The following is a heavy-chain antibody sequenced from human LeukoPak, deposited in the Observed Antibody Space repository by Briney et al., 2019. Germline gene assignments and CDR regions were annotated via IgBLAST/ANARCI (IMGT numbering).Heavy chain of an antibody. CDR1: GGSFRGYY. V-gene: IGHV4-34*01. CDR3: ASTERCSTTCPLDY. CDR2: INHSGST. D-gene: IGHD2-2*01. J-gene: IGHJ4*02. Sequence: AETLSLACAVYGGSFRGYYWSWIRQPPGKGLEWIGEINHSGSTNYNPSLKSRVTISLDTAMKKFSLKLNSVTAADTAVYYCASTERCSTTCPLDYWGQGALVSVSS.